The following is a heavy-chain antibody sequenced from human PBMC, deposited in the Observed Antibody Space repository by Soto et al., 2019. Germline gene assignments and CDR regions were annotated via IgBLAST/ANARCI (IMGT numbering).Heavy chain of an antibody. CDR3: ARVGGSSGWYGYFDY. J-gene: IGHJ4*02. V-gene: IGHV4-31*03. D-gene: IGHD6-19*01. CDR2: IYYSGST. Sequence: QMQLQESGPGLVKPSQTLSLTCTVSGGSISSGGYYWSWIRQHPGKGLEWIGYIYYSGSTYYNPSLKSRVTISVDTSKNQFSLKLSSVTAADTAVYYCARVGGSSGWYGYFDYWGQGTLVTVSS. CDR1: GGSISSGGYY.